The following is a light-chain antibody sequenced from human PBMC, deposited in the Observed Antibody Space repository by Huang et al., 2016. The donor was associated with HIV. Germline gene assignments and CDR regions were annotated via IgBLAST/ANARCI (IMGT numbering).Light chain of an antibody. CDR2: DAS. CDR1: QIFSDF. CDR3: QQRSKWPLT. Sequence: EIVLTQSPATLSLSPGQRVTHSCRASQIFSDFLAWYQHKPGQAPRLLSEDASKRATGIPARFSGSGAGTDFTLTISSLEPEDFAVYYCQQRSKWPLTFGGGTKVESK. V-gene: IGKV3-11*01. J-gene: IGKJ4*01.